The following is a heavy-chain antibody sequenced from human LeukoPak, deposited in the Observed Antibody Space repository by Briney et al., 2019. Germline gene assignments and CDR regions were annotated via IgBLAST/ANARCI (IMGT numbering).Heavy chain of an antibody. CDR2: NSWNSKNI. V-gene: IGHV3-9*01. D-gene: IGHD2/OR15-2a*01. J-gene: IGHJ6*03. CDR3: AKTFLYYYYYMDV. CDR1: GFTFEDYA. Sequence: GGSLRLSCGASGFTFEDYAMHWVRQAPGKGLDWVSGNSWNSKNIGYADSVKGRFTISRDNAKNSLHLQMNSLRAEDTAVYYCAKTFLYYYYYMDVWGKGTTVTVSS.